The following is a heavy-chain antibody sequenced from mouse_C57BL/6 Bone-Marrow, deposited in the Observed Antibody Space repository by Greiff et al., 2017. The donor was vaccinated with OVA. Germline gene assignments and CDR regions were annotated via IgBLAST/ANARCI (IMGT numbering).Heavy chain of an antibody. D-gene: IGHD2-3*01. CDR3: TPGRLLPFDY. J-gene: IGHJ2*01. CDR1: GFNIKDDY. Sequence: EVQLQQSGAELVRPGASVKLSCTASGFNIKDDYMHWVKQRPEQGLEWIGWIDPENGDTESASKVQGKATITADTYSNTAYLQLSSLPSDDTAFYSCTPGRLLPFDYWGQGTTLTVSS. V-gene: IGHV14-4*01. CDR2: IDPENGDT.